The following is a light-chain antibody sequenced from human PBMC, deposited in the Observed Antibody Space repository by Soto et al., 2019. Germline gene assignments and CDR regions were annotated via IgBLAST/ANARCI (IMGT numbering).Light chain of an antibody. CDR3: QQYNNWPPTA. J-gene: IGKJ5*01. CDR2: GAS. V-gene: IGKV3-15*01. CDR1: QSVRGN. Sequence: EIVRTQSPATLSVSPGERATLSCRASQSVRGNLDWYQHKPGQAPRLLIYGASTRATAIPARFSGSGSGTEFPLNISSLQYEDFAVYYCQQYNNWPPTAFGHGKRLEI.